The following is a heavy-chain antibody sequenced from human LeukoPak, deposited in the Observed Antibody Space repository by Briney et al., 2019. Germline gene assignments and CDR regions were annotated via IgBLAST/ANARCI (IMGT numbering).Heavy chain of an antibody. J-gene: IGHJ4*02. CDR3: ASAGWLRFKCFDY. V-gene: IGHV4-4*02. CDR2: IYHSGST. Sequence: SESLSLTCAVSGGSISSSNWWSGVRRPQGKGLEWIGAIYHSGSTNYNPSLKRRVTISVDTTKNQFSLKLSSVTAADTAEYYCASAGWLRFKCFDYWGQGTLVTVPS. D-gene: IGHD5-12*01. CDR1: GGSISSSNW.